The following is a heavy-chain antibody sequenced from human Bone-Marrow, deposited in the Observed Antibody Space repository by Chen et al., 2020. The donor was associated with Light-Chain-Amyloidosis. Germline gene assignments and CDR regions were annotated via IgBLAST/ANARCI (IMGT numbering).Heavy chain of an antibody. Sequence: EVQLEQSGPEVKKPGESLKISWKGAGYTFPNYWIGWVRQMPGKGREWMGVIYPDDSDARYSPSFEGQVTISADKSITTAYLQWRSLKASDTAMYYCARRRDGYNFDYWGQGTLVTVSS. CDR3: ARRRDGYNFDY. V-gene: IGHV5-51*01. J-gene: IGHJ4*02. CDR1: GYTFPNYW. D-gene: IGHD5-12*01. CDR2: IYPDDSDA.